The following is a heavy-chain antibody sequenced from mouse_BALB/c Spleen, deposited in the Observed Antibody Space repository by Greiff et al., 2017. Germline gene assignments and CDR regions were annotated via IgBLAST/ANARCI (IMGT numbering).Heavy chain of an antibody. J-gene: IGHJ4*01. CDR3: ARYGNYGYYAMDY. Sequence: VQLQQSGPELVKPGASVKMSCKASGYTFTSYVMHWVKQKPGQGLEWIGYINPYNDGTKYNEKFKGKATLTSDKSSSTAYMELSSLTSEDSAVYYCARYGNYGYYAMDYWGQGTSVTVSS. V-gene: IGHV1-14*01. CDR1: GYTFTSYV. D-gene: IGHD2-10*02. CDR2: INPYNDGT.